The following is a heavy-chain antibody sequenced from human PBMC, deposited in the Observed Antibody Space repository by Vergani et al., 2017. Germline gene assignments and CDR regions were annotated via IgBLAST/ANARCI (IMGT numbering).Heavy chain of an antibody. CDR3: ARGRGGITGTGVYYYYMDV. CDR1: GGSISSGGYY. Sequence: QVQLQESGPGLVKPSQTLSLTCTVSGGSISSGGYYWSWIRQHPGKGLEWIGEINHSGSTNYNPSLKSRVTISVDTSKNQFSLKLSSVTAADTAVYYCARGRGGITGTGVYYYYMDVWGKGTTVTVSS. CDR2: INHSGST. D-gene: IGHD1-20*01. J-gene: IGHJ6*03. V-gene: IGHV4-31*03.